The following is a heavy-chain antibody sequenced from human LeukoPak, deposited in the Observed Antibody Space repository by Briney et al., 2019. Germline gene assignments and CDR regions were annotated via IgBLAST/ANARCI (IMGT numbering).Heavy chain of an antibody. V-gene: IGHV3-9*01. CDR3: AKDIEQQLVPQSSFDY. J-gene: IGHJ4*02. D-gene: IGHD6-13*01. CDR2: ISWNSGSI. Sequence: GGSLRLSCAASGFTFDDYAMHWVRQAPGKGLEWVSGISWNSGSIGYADSVKGRFTISRDNAKNSLYLQMNSLRAEDTALYYCAKDIEQQLVPQSSFDYWGQGTLVTVSS. CDR1: GFTFDDYA.